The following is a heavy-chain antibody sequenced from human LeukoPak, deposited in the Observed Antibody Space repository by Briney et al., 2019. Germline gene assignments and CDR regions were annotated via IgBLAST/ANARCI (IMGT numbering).Heavy chain of an antibody. V-gene: IGHV5-51*01. CDR2: TYPGKSDT. J-gene: IGHJ4*02. Sequence: GESLKISCQGSGYTFTSYWIAWVRQTPGKGLEWMGSTYPGKSDTRYSPSFQGQVTISADKTISTAYLQWSSLKASDTAMYYCARRHYGSGSYYYDYWGQGTLVTVSS. D-gene: IGHD3-10*01. CDR3: ARRHYGSGSYYYDY. CDR1: GYTFTSYW.